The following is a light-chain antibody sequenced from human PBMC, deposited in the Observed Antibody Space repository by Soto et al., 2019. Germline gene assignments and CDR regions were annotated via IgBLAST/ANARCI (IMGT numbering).Light chain of an antibody. CDR1: QSVSSNY. J-gene: IGKJ5*01. CDR3: QQRSNWPPIT. CDR2: DAS. V-gene: IGKV3-11*01. Sequence: EIVLTQSPATLSLSPGERAALSCGASQSVSSNYLAWYQQKPGQAPRILIYDASNRATGIPARFSGSGSGTDFTLTISSLEPEDFAVYYCQQRSNWPPITFGQGTRLEIK.